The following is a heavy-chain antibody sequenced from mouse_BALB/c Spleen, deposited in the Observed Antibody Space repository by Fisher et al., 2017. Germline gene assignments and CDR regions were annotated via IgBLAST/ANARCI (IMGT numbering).Heavy chain of an antibody. V-gene: IGHV1-9*01. D-gene: IGHD2-4*01. J-gene: IGHJ4*01. Sequence: KFKGKATFTADTSSNTAYMQLSSLTSEDSAVYYCARLEFYYDYDHAMDYWGQGTSVTVSS. CDR3: ARLEFYYDYDHAMDY.